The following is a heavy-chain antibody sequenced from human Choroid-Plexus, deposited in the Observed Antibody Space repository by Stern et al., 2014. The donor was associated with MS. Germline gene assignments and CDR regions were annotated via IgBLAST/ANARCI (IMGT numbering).Heavy chain of an antibody. D-gene: IGHD3-3*01. CDR3: ARDQRGITIFGVVTDYYYLGMDV. V-gene: IGHV1-2*02. J-gene: IGHJ6*02. CDR2: INPNTGGT. Sequence: MQLVESGAEVKKPGASVKVSCKTSGYIFTGYYIHWVRQAPGQGLEWMAWINPNTGGTKYAQKFQGRVTMSRDTSISTAYVELSSLTSDDTAVYYCARDQRGITIFGVVTDYYYLGMDVWGQGTTATVSS. CDR1: GYIFTGYY.